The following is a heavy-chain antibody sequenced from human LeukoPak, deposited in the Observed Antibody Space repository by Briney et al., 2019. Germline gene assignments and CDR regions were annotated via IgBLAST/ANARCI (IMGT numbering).Heavy chain of an antibody. J-gene: IGHJ4*02. D-gene: IGHD6-19*01. Sequence: PSETLSLTCTVPGGSISSYHWSSIRQRAGKGLEWFGRIYSSGTTNYNPSLRRRVTMSVDTSKNQFSLKLRSVTAADTAEYYCARGGWSLGYWGQGTLVTVSS. CDR2: IYSSGTT. CDR1: GGSISSYH. CDR3: ARGGWSLGY. V-gene: IGHV4-4*07.